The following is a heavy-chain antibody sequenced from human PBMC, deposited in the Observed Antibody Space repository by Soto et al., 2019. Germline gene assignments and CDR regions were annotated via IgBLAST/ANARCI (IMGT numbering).Heavy chain of an antibody. V-gene: IGHV1-8*01. Sequence: ASVKVSCKASGYTFYTYDINWVRQAPGQGLEWMGWMNPNSGNTGYAQRFQDRVTMTRNTSISTAYMELSSLTSEDTAVYYCARPTNRDYYTLDYWGQGTLVTVS. CDR2: MNPNSGNT. CDR1: GYTFYTYD. CDR3: ARPTNRDYYTLDY. D-gene: IGHD2-21*02. J-gene: IGHJ4*02.